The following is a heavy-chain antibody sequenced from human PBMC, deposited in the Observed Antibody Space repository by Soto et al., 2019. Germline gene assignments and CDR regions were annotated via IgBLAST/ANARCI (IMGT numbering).Heavy chain of an antibody. V-gene: IGHV3-74*01. D-gene: IGHD5-12*01. Sequence: EVQLVESGGGLVQPGGSLRLSCAASGFTFSSYWMHWVRQAPGKGLVWVSRINSDGSSTSYADSVKGRFTISRDNAKNTLYLQMNSLRAEDTAVYYCARDQGRDGYCYYYYYGMDVWGQGTTVTVSS. J-gene: IGHJ6*02. CDR1: GFTFSSYW. CDR2: INSDGSST. CDR3: ARDQGRDGYCYYYYYGMDV.